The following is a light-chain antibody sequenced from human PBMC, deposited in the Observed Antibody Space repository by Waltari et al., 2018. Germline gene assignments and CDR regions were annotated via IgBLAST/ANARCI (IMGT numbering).Light chain of an antibody. Sequence: DIQMTQSPSTLSASVGDRVTITCRASQSISSWLAWYQQKPGKAPKLLIYKASNLENGVPSRFSGSGFGTEFTLTISSLQPDDFATYYCQQYNSYHVTFGGGTKVEIK. V-gene: IGKV1-5*03. CDR2: KAS. J-gene: IGKJ4*01. CDR3: QQYNSYHVT. CDR1: QSISSW.